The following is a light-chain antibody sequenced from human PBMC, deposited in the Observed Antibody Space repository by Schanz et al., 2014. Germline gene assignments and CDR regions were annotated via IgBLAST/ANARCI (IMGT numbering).Light chain of an antibody. J-gene: IGLJ2*01. V-gene: IGLV2-14*03. CDR1: SSDVGGYDY. Sequence: QSVLTQPASVSGSPGQSITISCTGTSSDVGGYDYVSWYQQHPGKAPKLMIYDVNNRPSGVSHRFSGSKSDNTASLTISGLQAEDEADYFCTSYTSSDTLVFGGGTKLTVL. CDR2: DVN. CDR3: TSYTSSDTLV.